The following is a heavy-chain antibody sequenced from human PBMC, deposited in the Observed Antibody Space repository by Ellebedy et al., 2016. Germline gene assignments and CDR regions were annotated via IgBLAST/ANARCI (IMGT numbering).Heavy chain of an antibody. CDR2: ISGSGGST. CDR3: AKDRAGYGFDY. V-gene: IGHV3-11*01. CDR1: GFTFSDYY. Sequence: GESLKISXAASGFTFSDYYMSWIRQAPGKGLEWVSAISGSGGSTYYADSVKGRFTISRDNAKNSLYLQMNSLRAEDTALYYCAKDRAGYGFDYWGQGTLVTVSS. D-gene: IGHD5-18*01. J-gene: IGHJ4*02.